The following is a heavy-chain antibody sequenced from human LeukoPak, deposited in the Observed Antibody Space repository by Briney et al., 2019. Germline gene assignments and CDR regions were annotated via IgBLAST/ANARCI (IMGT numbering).Heavy chain of an antibody. CDR3: ARETVQSLDY. V-gene: IGHV3-74*01. Sequence: GGSLRLSCAASGFTFSSYWMHWVRQAPGKGLLWVSRINGDGDTTRYADSVKGRFTISRDNAKNTLYLQMNSLTDEDTAAYYCARETVQSLDYWGQGTLLTVSS. CDR1: GFTFSSYW. CDR2: INGDGDTT. J-gene: IGHJ4*02. D-gene: IGHD6-19*01.